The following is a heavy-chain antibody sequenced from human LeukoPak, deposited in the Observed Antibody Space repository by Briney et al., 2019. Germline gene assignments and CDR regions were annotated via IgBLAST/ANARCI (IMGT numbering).Heavy chain of an antibody. CDR3: ARSRGWLQSHPLGY. CDR1: GYTFTSYG. V-gene: IGHV1-18*01. CDR2: ISAYNGNT. D-gene: IGHD5-24*01. Sequence: GASVKVSCKASGYTFTSYGISWVRQAPGQGLEWMGWISAYNGNTNYAQKLQGRVTITTDTSTSTAYMELRSLRSDDTAVYYCARSRGWLQSHPLGYWGQGTLVTVSS. J-gene: IGHJ4*02.